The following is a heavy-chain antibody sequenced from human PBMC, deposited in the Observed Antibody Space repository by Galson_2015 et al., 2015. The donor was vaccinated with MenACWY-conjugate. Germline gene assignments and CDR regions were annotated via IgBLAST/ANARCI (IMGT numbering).Heavy chain of an antibody. CDR3: ASSARFGDRSDY. CDR1: GFTFSSYW. J-gene: IGHJ4*02. CDR2: INSDGSST. Sequence: SLRLSCAASGFTFSSYWMHWVRQAPGKGLVWVSRINSDGSSTSYADSVKGRFTISRDNAKNTLYLQMNSLRAEDTAVYYCASSARFGDRSDYWGQGTLVTVSS. D-gene: IGHD3-10*01. V-gene: IGHV3-74*01.